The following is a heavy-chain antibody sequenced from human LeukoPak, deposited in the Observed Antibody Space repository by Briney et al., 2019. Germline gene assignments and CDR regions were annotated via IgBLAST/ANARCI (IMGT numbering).Heavy chain of an antibody. Sequence: SETLSLTCTVSGGSISSYYWSWIRQPPGKGLEWIGYIYYSGSTNYNPSLKSRVTISVDTSKNQFSLKLSSVTAADTAVYYCARVGPPLYSYGAIDYWGQGILVTVSS. V-gene: IGHV4-59*01. CDR1: GGSISSYY. D-gene: IGHD5-18*01. J-gene: IGHJ4*02. CDR3: ARVGPPLYSYGAIDY. CDR2: IYYSGST.